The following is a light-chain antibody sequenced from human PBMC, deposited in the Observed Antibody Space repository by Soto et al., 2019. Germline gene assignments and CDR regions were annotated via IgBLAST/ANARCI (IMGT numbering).Light chain of an antibody. CDR1: QSISSW. V-gene: IGKV1-5*01. Sequence: DIKMTQSPSTLSGSLGHILTITCLASQSISSWLAWYQQKPGKAPKLLIYEASSLKSGVPSRFSGSGSGTEFTLTISRLQTDDFATYSCQQYNSYYTFGQGTKVDIK. CDR2: EAS. J-gene: IGKJ1*01. CDR3: QQYNSYYT.